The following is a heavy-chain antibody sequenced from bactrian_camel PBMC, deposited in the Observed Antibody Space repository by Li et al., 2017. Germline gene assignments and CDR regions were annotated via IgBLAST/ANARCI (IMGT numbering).Heavy chain of an antibody. Sequence: HVQLVESGGGSVQAGGSLKLSRRVSRDTIGFYCMGWFRQAPGKEREGVASIDNLGSTRYVDSVKGRFTISQDNGKNTLYLQMNSLKPEDTAMYYCAARLGICDSGWPREGIYNYWGQGTQVTVS. CDR3: AARLGICDSGWPREGIYNY. D-gene: IGHD2*01. CDR1: RDTIGFYC. V-gene: IGHV3S55*01. CDR2: IDNLGST. J-gene: IGHJ4*01.